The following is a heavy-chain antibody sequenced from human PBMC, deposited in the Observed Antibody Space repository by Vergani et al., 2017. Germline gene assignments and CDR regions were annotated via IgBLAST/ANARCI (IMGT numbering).Heavy chain of an antibody. J-gene: IGHJ6*02. V-gene: IGHV4-4*03. Sequence: QVQLHESGPGLVKPPGTLSLTCAVSGGPISSSNWWSWVRQPPGKGLEWLGEIYHSGSTNYNPSLTSRFTISVDKSKNQFSLKLSSVTAADTAVYYCARDRLDYYGSGSYHPPSYYYYYGMDVWGQGTTVTVSS. CDR1: GGPISSSNW. D-gene: IGHD3-10*01. CDR2: IYHSGST. CDR3: ARDRLDYYGSGSYHPPSYYYYYGMDV.